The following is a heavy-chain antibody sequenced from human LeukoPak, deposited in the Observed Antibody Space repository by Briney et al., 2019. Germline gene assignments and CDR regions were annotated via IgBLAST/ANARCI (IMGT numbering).Heavy chain of an antibody. D-gene: IGHD1-26*01. CDR1: GFSFSDYG. V-gene: IGHV3-30*02. Sequence: SGGSLRLSCAASGFSFSDYGTHWLRQAPGKGLEWVTFMQYDGSVIFYADSVKGRFTVSRDNSKNTVYLQMSSLRTEDTAVYFCAQDVPIERIPGVGPGSWGQGTLVTVSS. J-gene: IGHJ5*02. CDR2: MQYDGSVI. CDR3: AQDVPIERIPGVGPGS.